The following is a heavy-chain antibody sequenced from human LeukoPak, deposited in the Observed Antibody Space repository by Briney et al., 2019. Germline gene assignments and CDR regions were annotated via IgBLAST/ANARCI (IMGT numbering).Heavy chain of an antibody. D-gene: IGHD5-12*01. Sequence: GGSLRLSCAASGFTFSSYGMHWVRQAPGKGLEWVAVIWYDGSNKYYADSVKGRFTISRDNSKNSLYLQMNSLRAEDTAVYYCARDRSGYDYDYFDYWGQGTLVTVSS. CDR2: IWYDGSNK. J-gene: IGHJ4*02. CDR3: ARDRSGYDYDYFDY. CDR1: GFTFSSYG. V-gene: IGHV3-33*01.